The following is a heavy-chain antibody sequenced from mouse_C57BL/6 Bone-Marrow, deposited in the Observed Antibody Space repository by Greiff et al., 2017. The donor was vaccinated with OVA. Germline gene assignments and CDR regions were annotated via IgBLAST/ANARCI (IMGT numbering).Heavy chain of an antibody. CDR1: CYTFPSYW. CDR3: AIKGYYSDQSSWFAY. J-gene: IGHJ3*01. Sequence: VQLPPPWAELVKPGASVEVSCKASCYTFPSYWLHWVKQRPGPGLEWIGRIHPSDCDTNYNPKFKGKATLTVDKSSSTAYMQLSSLTSEDSAVYYCAIKGYYSDQSSWFAYWGQGTLVTVSA. D-gene: IGHD2-13*01. V-gene: IGHV1-74*01. CDR2: IHPSDCDT.